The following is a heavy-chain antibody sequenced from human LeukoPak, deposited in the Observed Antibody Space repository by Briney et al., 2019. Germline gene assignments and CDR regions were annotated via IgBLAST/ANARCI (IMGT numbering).Heavy chain of an antibody. CDR1: GFTFSSSA. CDR3: ACLRGPSDY. J-gene: IGHJ4*02. Sequence: PGGSLRLSCAASGFTFSSSAMNWVRQAPGKGLEWVSAISGSGGSTYYADSVKGRFTISRDNSRNTLYLQMDSLTADDTAVYFCACLRGPSDYWGQGTLVTVSS. V-gene: IGHV3-23*01. D-gene: IGHD4-17*01. CDR2: ISGSGGST.